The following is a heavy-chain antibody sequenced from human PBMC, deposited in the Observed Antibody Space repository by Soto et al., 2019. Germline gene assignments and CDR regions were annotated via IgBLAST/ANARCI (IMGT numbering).Heavy chain of an antibody. Sequence: GGSLRLSCAASGFTFSSYSMNWVRQAPGKGLEWVSSISSSSYIYYADSVKGRFTISRDNAKNSLYLQMNSLRAEDTAVYYCARDPDIVVVPAAYYFDYWGQGTLVTVSS. D-gene: IGHD2-2*01. J-gene: IGHJ4*02. CDR2: ISSSSYI. CDR1: GFTFSSYS. CDR3: ARDPDIVVVPAAYYFDY. V-gene: IGHV3-21*01.